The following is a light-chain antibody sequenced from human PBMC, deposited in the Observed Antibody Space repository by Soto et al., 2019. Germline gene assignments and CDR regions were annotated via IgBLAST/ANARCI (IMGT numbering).Light chain of an antibody. J-gene: IGKJ1*01. Sequence: DIQMTQSPSTLSASVGDRVTITCRASQSISSWLAWYQQKPGKAPKLLIYDASSLESGDPSRYSGSGSGTEFNLTISSLQHDDFATYYCQQYNSYSWTFGQGTKVDIK. CDR1: QSISSW. CDR2: DAS. V-gene: IGKV1-5*01. CDR3: QQYNSYSWT.